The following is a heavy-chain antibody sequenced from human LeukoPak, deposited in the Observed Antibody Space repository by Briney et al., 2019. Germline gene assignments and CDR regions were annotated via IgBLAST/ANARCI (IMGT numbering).Heavy chain of an antibody. CDR2: ISAYNGNT. CDR1: GYTFTSYG. V-gene: IGHV1-18*01. Sequence: ASVKVSCKASGYTFTSYGISWVRQAPGQGLEWMGWISAYNGNTNYAQKLQGRVTMTTDTSTSTAYMELRSLGSDDTAVYYCARARSSWQTYYFDYWGQGTLVTVSS. D-gene: IGHD6-13*01. CDR3: ARARSSWQTYYFDY. J-gene: IGHJ4*02.